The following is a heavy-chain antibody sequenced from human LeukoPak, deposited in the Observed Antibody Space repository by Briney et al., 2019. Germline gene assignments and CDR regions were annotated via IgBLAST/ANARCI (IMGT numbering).Heavy chain of an antibody. D-gene: IGHD2-2*01. CDR1: GFTFSDYS. Sequence: TGRSLRLSCGASGFTFSDYSMNWVRQAPGKGLAWVASITSAGGYKYYADSVKGRFTISRDNAQNSLFLQMNSLRAEDTAVYFCATSGGFVLPNAITGNWYMDVWGRGTSVTVSS. CDR3: ATSGGFVLPNAITGNWYMDV. V-gene: IGHV3-21*01. CDR2: ITSAGGYK. J-gene: IGHJ6*03.